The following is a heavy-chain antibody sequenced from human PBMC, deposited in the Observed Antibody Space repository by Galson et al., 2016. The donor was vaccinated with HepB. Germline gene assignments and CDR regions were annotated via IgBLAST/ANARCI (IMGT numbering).Heavy chain of an antibody. CDR3: TKWDWISGDLLTGYSVDY. CDR1: GFAFSSYS. J-gene: IGHJ4*02. Sequence: LRLSCAASGFAFSSYSMNWVRQAPGKGLEWVAGITKNGGLIFYGESVKGRFTISRDNAKNSVYLQMNSLGVEDTAVYYCTKWDWISGDLLTGYSVDYWGPGILVSVSS. D-gene: IGHD3-9*01. V-gene: IGHV3-21*01. CDR2: ITKNGGLI.